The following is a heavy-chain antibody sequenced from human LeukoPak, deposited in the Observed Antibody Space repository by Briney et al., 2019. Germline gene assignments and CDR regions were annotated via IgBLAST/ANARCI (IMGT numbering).Heavy chain of an antibody. V-gene: IGHV4-30-2*01. Sequence: SQTLSLTCAVSGGSISSGGYSWSWIRQPPGKGLEWIGYIYHSGSTCYNPSLKSRVTISVDRSKNQFSLKLSPVTAADTAVYYCARVNYGGAFDIWGQGTMVTVSS. CDR1: GGSISSGGYS. CDR3: ARVNYGGAFDI. CDR2: IYHSGST. J-gene: IGHJ3*02. D-gene: IGHD4-23*01.